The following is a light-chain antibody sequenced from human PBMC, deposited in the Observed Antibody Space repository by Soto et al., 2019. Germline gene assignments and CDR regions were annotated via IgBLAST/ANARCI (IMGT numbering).Light chain of an antibody. Sequence: EIVMTQSPATLSVSPGERATLSCRASQSFSSNLAWYQQKPGQAPRLLIYGASTRATSIPARFSGGGSGTEFTLTISSLQSADFAVYYCQQYNSWPITFGQGTRLEIK. CDR2: GAS. J-gene: IGKJ5*01. CDR3: QQYNSWPIT. V-gene: IGKV3-15*01. CDR1: QSFSSN.